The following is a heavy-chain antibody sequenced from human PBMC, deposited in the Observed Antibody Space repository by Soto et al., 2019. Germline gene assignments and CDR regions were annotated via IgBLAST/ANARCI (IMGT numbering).Heavy chain of an antibody. J-gene: IGHJ2*01. CDR2: ISFGVTT. CDR1: GGSISSSSYY. V-gene: IGHV4-39*01. CDR3: ATSSVSRLLNHWYFDL. Sequence: PSETLSLTCTVSGGSISSSSYYWGWIRQTPGKWLEWIGSISFGVTTYYSPSLRSRLTISIDTSNNQFSLKLSSVTAADTAVYYCATSSVSRLLNHWYFDLWGRGTLVTVSS.